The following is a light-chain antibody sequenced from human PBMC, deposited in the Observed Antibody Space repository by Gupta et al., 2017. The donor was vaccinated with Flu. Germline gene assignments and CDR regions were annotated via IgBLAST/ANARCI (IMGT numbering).Light chain of an antibody. CDR2: GAS. V-gene: IGKV3-15*01. J-gene: IGKJ1*01. Sequence: EIVMTQSPATLSVSPGERATLSCRASQSVSSNLAWYQQKPGQAPRLLIYGASTRATGIPARFSGSGSGTEFTLTISSLQSEDFAVYYWQQDNNYQTFGQGTKVEIK. CDR3: QQDNNYQT. CDR1: QSVSSN.